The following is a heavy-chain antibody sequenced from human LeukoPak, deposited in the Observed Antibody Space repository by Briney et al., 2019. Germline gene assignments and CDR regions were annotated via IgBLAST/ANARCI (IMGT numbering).Heavy chain of an antibody. CDR1: GFTVSNNY. CDR2: IYSDRST. J-gene: IGHJ4*02. Sequence: GGSLRLSCAASGFTVSNNYMSWVRQAPGKGLEWVSVIYSDRSTYYADSVKGRFTISRDNSKNTLYLQMNSLRAEDTAAYYCARESGSYSQYFDYWGQGTLVTVSS. V-gene: IGHV3-53*01. CDR3: ARESGSYSQYFDY. D-gene: IGHD1-26*01.